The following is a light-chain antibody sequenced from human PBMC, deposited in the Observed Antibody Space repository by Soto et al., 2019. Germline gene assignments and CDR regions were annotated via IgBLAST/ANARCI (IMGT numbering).Light chain of an antibody. Sequence: DIVMTQSPLSLPVTPGEPASISCRSSQSLLHSNGYNFLDWYLQKPGQSPQLLIYLGSNRASGVPDRFSGGGSGTDFTLKISRVEAEDVGDYYCIQALQTPPYTFGQGTKLEIK. V-gene: IGKV2-28*01. CDR1: QSLLHSNGYNF. CDR2: LGS. J-gene: IGKJ2*01. CDR3: IQALQTPPYT.